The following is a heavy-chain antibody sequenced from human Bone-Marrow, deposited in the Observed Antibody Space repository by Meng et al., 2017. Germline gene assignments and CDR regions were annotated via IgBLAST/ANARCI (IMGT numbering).Heavy chain of an antibody. Sequence: GESLKISCAASGFTFSDYYMSWIRQAPGKGLEWVSYISSSGSTIYYADSVKGRFTISRDNAKNSLYLQMNSLRAEDTAVYYCARDRRAAGTKYYYGMDVWGQGTTVTVSS. CDR1: GFTFSDYY. D-gene: IGHD6-13*01. CDR2: ISSSGSTI. V-gene: IGHV3-11*04. CDR3: ARDRRAAGTKYYYGMDV. J-gene: IGHJ6*02.